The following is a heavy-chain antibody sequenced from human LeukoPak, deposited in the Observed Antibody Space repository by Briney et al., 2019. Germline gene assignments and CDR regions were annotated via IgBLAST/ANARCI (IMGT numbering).Heavy chain of an antibody. CDR3: AKRRGVGVTMGAFDI. Sequence: PGGSLRLSCTASGFTFSSYAMSWVRQAPGKGLEWVSAISGSGGSTYYADSVKGRFTISRDNSKNTLYLQMSSLRAEDTAVYYCAKRRGVGVTMGAFDIWGQGTMVTVSS. CDR2: ISGSGGST. V-gene: IGHV3-23*01. J-gene: IGHJ3*02. CDR1: GFTFSSYA. D-gene: IGHD1-26*01.